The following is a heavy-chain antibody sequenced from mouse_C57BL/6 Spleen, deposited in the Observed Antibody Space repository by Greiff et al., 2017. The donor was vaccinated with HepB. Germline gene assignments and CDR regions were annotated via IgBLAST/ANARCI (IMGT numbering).Heavy chain of an antibody. CDR1: GYSITSDY. V-gene: IGHV3-8*01. CDR3: ARSRDYYGSSYWYFDV. D-gene: IGHD1-1*01. J-gene: IGHJ1*03. CDR2: ISYSGST. Sequence: EVKLLESGPGLAKPSQTLSLTCSVTGYSITSDYWNWIRKFPGNKLEYMGYISYSGSTYYNPSLKSRISITRDTSKNQYYLQLNSVTTEDTATYYCARSRDYYGSSYWYFDVWGTGTTVTVSS.